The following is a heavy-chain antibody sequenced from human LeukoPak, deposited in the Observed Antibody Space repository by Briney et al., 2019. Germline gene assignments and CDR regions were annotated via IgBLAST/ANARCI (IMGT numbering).Heavy chain of an antibody. CDR3: AKDKDSFGYFDH. V-gene: IGHV3-43D*03. J-gene: IGHJ4*02. CDR2: ISWDGGST. Sequence: GGSLRLSCAASGSTFADYAMHWVRQAPGKGLDWVSLISWDGGSTYYADSVKGRFTISRDNSKNSLYLQMNSLRAEDTALYYCAKDKDSFGYFDHWGQGTLVTVSS. D-gene: IGHD3-3*01. CDR1: GSTFADYA.